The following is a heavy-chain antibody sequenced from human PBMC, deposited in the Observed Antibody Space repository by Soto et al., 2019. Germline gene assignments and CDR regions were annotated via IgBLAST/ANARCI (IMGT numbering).Heavy chain of an antibody. CDR1: GYTLTELS. D-gene: IGHD2-8*01. Sequence: ASVKVSCKVSGYTLTELSMHWVRQAPGKGLEWMGGMNPKSGNTGYAQKFQGRVTMTRNTSISTAYMELSSLRSEDTAVYYCARGQDIVLMVYATYYYMDVWGKGTTVTVSS. J-gene: IGHJ6*03. CDR3: ARGQDIVLMVYATYYYMDV. CDR2: MNPKSGNT. V-gene: IGHV1-8*01.